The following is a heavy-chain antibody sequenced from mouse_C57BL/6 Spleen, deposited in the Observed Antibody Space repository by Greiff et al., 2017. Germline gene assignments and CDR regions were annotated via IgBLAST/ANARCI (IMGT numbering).Heavy chain of an antibody. J-gene: IGHJ2*01. Sequence: EVQVVESGEGLVKPGGSLKLSCAASGFTFSSYAMSWVRQTPEKRLEWVAYISSGGDYIYYADTVKGRFTISRDNARNTLYLQMSSLKSEDTAMYYCTRESHYYGSSWYYFDYWGQGTTLTVSS. CDR1: GFTFSSYA. D-gene: IGHD1-1*01. CDR2: ISSGGDYI. V-gene: IGHV5-9-1*02. CDR3: TRESHYYGSSWYYFDY.